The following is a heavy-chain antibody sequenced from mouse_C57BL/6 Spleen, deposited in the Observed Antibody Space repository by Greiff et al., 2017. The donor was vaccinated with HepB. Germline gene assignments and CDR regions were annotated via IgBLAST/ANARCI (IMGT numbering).Heavy chain of an antibody. V-gene: IGHV2-2*01. CDR1: GFSLTSYG. Sequence: VMLVESGPGLVQPSQSLSITCTVSGFSLTSYGVHWVRQSPGKGLEWLGVIWSGGSTDYNAAFISRLSISKDNSKSQVFFKMNSLQADDTAIYYCARNGETLYAMDYWGQGTSVTVSS. J-gene: IGHJ4*01. CDR2: IWSGGST. CDR3: ARNGETLYAMDY.